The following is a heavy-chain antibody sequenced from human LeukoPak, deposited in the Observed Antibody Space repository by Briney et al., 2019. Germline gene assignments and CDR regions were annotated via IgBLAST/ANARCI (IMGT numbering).Heavy chain of an antibody. V-gene: IGHV4-4*07. CDR2: IYTTEST. D-gene: IGHD3-10*01. CDR3: ARDEGIGPMAPPPLDY. Sequence: SETLSLTCTVSGGPISSYYWSWIRQPAGKGLEWIGRIYTTESTNYNPALNSRITMSLDTSKNQFSLKVSSVTAADTAMYYCARDEGIGPMAPPPLDYWGQRTLVTVSS. J-gene: IGHJ4*02. CDR1: GGPISSYY.